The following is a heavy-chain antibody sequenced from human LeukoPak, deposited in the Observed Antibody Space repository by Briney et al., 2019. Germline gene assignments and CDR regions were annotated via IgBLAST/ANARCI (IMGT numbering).Heavy chain of an antibody. CDR1: GYTFTIYG. V-gene: IGHV1-18*01. D-gene: IGHD6-13*01. CDR2: ISAYNGNT. CDR3: ARRRFYGRQLDYYYMDV. Sequence: ASVKVSCKASGYTFTIYGISWVRQAPGQGLEWMGWISAYNGNTNYAQKLQGRVTMTTDTSTSTAYMELRSLRSDDTAVYYCARRRFYGRQLDYYYMDVWGKGTTVTVSS. J-gene: IGHJ6*03.